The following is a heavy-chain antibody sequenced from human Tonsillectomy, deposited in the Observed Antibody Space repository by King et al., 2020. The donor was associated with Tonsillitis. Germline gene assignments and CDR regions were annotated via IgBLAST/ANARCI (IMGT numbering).Heavy chain of an antibody. Sequence: VQLVESGGGLIQPGGSLRLSCAASGFTVSSNYMTWVRQAPGKGLEWVSVIYSGGSTYYADSVKGRFTIYRDNSKNTLYLQMNSLRAEDTAVYYCARDLMGATAGFDYWGQGTLVTVSS. CDR1: GFTVSSNY. CDR3: ARDLMGATAGFDY. CDR2: IYSGGST. J-gene: IGHJ4*02. V-gene: IGHV3-53*01. D-gene: IGHD1-26*01.